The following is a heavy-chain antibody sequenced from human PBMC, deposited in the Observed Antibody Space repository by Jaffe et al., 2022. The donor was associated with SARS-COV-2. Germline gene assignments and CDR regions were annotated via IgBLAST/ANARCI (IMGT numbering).Heavy chain of an antibody. CDR1: GYTFNDYY. J-gene: IGHJ2*01. CDR3: ARGPRPVVVADAWHFDV. Sequence: QVQLVESGAEVKKPGASVKVSCTASGYTFNDYYIHWVRQAPGQGLEWMGRIIPNSGGTAYSRNFRGRVTMTRDTSINTAYMELSGLTSDDTAIYFCARGPRPVVVADAWHFDVWGRGTLVTVSS. V-gene: IGHV1-2*06. CDR2: IIPNSGGT. D-gene: IGHD2-15*01.